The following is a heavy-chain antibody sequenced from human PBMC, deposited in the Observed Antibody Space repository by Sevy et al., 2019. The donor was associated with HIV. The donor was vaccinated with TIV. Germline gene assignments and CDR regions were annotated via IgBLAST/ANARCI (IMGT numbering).Heavy chain of an antibody. Sequence: GGSLRLSCAASGFTFSSYSMNWVRQAPGKGLEWVSSISSSSSYIYYADSVKGRFTISRDNAKNSLYLQMNSLRAEDTAVYYCARDRGDFWSGYSPQVAPFDYWGQGTLVTVSS. J-gene: IGHJ4*02. CDR1: GFTFSSYS. D-gene: IGHD3-3*01. V-gene: IGHV3-21*01. CDR2: ISSSSSYI. CDR3: ARDRGDFWSGYSPQVAPFDY.